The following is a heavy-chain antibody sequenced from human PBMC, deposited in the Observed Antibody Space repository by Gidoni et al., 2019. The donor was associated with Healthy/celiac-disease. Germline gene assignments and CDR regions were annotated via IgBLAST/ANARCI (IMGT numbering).Heavy chain of an antibody. CDR1: GFTFSSYA. CDR2: ISGSGGST. D-gene: IGHD2-15*01. J-gene: IGHJ4*02. V-gene: IGHV3-23*01. CDR3: ATLPDIVVVVAATGGGY. Sequence: EVQLLESGGGLVQPGGSLRLSCAASGFTFSSYAMGWVRQAPGKGLEWVSAISGSGGSTYYADSVKGRFTISRDNSKNTLYLQMNSLRAEDTAVYYCATLPDIVVVVAATGGGYWGQGTLVTVSS.